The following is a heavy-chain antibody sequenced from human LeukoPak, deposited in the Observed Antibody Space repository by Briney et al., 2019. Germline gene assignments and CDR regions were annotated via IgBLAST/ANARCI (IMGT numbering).Heavy chain of an antibody. Sequence: SQTLSLTCTVSGGSISSGGYYWSWIRQHPGKGLEWIGCIYYSGSTYYNPSLKSRVTISVDTSKNQFSLKLSSVTAADTAVYYCARDCYYGSGSYHNWFDPWGQGTLVTVSS. D-gene: IGHD3-10*01. V-gene: IGHV4-31*03. CDR1: GGSISSGGYY. CDR3: ARDCYYGSGSYHNWFDP. CDR2: IYYSGST. J-gene: IGHJ5*02.